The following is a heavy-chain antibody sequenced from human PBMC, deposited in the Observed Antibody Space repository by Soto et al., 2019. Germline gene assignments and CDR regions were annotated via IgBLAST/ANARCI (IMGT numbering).Heavy chain of an antibody. V-gene: IGHV4-59*01. CDR2: MYYSGIS. D-gene: IGHD3-3*01. CDR3: ARGASGYYPLAWFDP. CDR1: GGSISSYY. Sequence: SETLSLTCTVSGGSISSYYWSWIRRPPGKGLEWIGYMYYSGISNYNPSLKSRVTILLDTPKNQFSLKLSSVTAADSAVYYCARGASGYYPLAWFDPWGQGTLVTVSS. J-gene: IGHJ5*02.